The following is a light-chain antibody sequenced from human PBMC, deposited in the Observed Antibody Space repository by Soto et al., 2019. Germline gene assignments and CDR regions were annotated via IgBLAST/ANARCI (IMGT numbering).Light chain of an antibody. Sequence: DIQLTQSPSFLSASVGDRVTVTCRASQGINSYLAWYQQKPGKAPKLLIYTASTFQSGVPSRLSGSGSGTEFTLTINSLQTEDFAAYYCQQLYTYPLTFGGGTKVEIK. CDR3: QQLYTYPLT. V-gene: IGKV1-9*01. CDR1: QGINSY. CDR2: TAS. J-gene: IGKJ4*01.